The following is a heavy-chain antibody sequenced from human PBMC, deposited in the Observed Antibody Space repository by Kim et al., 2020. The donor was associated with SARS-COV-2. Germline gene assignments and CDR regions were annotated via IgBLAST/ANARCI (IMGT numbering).Heavy chain of an antibody. CDR2: ISGSGGRT. J-gene: IGHJ4*02. CDR1: GFIFSNYA. CDR3: SKGKNIAVAGTMDH. V-gene: IGHV3-23*01. Sequence: GGALRLSCAASGFIFSNYAMNWVRQAPGKGLEWVSSISGSGGRTYRADSVRGRFSISRDKSKNTPYLQMDSLRVEDTAVYYCSKGKNIAVAGTMDHWGQG. D-gene: IGHD6-19*01.